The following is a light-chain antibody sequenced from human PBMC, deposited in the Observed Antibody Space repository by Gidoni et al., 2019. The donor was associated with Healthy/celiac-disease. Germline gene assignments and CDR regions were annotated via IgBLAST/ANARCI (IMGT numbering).Light chain of an antibody. J-gene: IGLJ2*01. CDR1: NVGDKY. CDR3: QAWDSSTVV. V-gene: IGLV3-1*01. CDR2: QDS. Sequence: SYELTQPPSVSVSPGQTASITCSGDNVGDKYACLYKQKPGQSPVLVIYQDSKRPSGIPERFSGSNSGNTATLTISGTQAMDEADYYCQAWDSSTVVFGGGTKLTVL.